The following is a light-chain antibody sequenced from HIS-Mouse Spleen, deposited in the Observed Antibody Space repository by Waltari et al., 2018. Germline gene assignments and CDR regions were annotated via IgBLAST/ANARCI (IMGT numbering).Light chain of an antibody. V-gene: IGLV3-21*03. CDR2: DDS. J-gene: IGLJ2*01. CDR3: QVWDSSSDHVV. CDR1: NIGSKS. Sequence: SYVLTQPPSVSVAPGKTARITFGGNNIGSKSVHWYQQKPGQAPVLGVYDDSDRPSGVPERFSGSNSGNTATLTISGVEAGDEADYYCQVWDSSSDHVVFGGGTKLTVL.